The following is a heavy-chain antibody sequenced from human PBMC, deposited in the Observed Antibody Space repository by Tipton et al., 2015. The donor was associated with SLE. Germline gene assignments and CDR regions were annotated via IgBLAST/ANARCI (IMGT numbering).Heavy chain of an antibody. CDR3: ARELAVRGVDAFDI. CDR1: GGSFSGYY. Sequence: TLSLTCAVYGGSFSGYYWSWIRQPPGKGLEWIGEINHTGSTNYNPSLKSRVTISVDTPKNQFSLKLSSVTAADTAVYYCARELAVRGVDAFDIWGQGTMVTVSS. J-gene: IGHJ3*02. V-gene: IGHV4-34*01. D-gene: IGHD3-10*01. CDR2: INHTGST.